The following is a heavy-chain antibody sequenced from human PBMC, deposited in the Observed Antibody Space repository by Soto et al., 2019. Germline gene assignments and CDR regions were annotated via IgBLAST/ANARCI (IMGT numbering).Heavy chain of an antibody. Sequence: KFQGRVTITRDTSASTAYMELSSLRSEDTAVYYCARGGPSIDYWGQGTLVTVSS. V-gene: IGHV1-3*01. D-gene: IGHD3-10*01. CDR3: ARGGPSIDY. J-gene: IGHJ4*02.